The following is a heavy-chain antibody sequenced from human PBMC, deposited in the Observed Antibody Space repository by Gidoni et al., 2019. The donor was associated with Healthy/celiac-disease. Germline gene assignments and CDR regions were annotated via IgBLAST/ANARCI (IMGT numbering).Heavy chain of an antibody. V-gene: IGHV4-59*08. CDR2: IYYSGST. J-gene: IGHJ1*01. CDR3: ARQYSSSLSPFQH. D-gene: IGHD6-6*01. CDR1: GGSISSYY. Sequence: QVQLQESGPGLVKPSATLSPTCTVSGGSISSYYWSWIRQPPGKGLEWIGYIYYSGSTNYNPSLKSRVTISVATSKIQFSLKLSSVTAADTAVYYCARQYSSSLSPFQHWGQGTLVTVSS.